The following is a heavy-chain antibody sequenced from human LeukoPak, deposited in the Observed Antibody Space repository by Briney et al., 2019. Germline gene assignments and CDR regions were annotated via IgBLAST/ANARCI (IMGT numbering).Heavy chain of an antibody. CDR2: IWYDGSNK. CDR1: GFTFSSYG. J-gene: IGHJ4*02. D-gene: IGHD1-26*01. V-gene: IGHV3-33*01. Sequence: GGSLRLSCAASGFTFSSYGMHWVRQAPGKGLEWVAVIWYDGSNKYYADSAKGRFTISRDNSKNTLYLQMNSLRAEDTAVYYCARDFSPVGAAVNVWGQGTLVTVSS. CDR3: ARDFSPVGAAVNV.